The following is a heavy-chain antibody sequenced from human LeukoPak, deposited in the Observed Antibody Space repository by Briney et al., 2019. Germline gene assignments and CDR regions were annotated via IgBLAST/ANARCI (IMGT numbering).Heavy chain of an antibody. D-gene: IGHD1-26*01. CDR3: ARHRVALATIDY. Sequence: SETLSLTCKVSGDPIHSRSSYWSWIRQPPGKGLEWLGSIYYNGNTYYNPSLKSRLTISVDTSKDQFSLRLNSVTATDTALYFCARHRVALATIDYWGQGIRVAVSS. CDR2: IYYNGNT. V-gene: IGHV4-39*01. J-gene: IGHJ4*02. CDR1: GDPIHSRSSY.